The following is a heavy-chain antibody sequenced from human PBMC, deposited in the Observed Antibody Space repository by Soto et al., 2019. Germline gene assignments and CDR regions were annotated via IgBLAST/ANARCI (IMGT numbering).Heavy chain of an antibody. V-gene: IGHV1-69*13. CDR3: ARDGTSAWRQLWLYYCMDA. Sequence: SVKVSCKASGGTFSSYAISWVRQAPGQGLEWMGGIIPIFGTANYAQKFQGRVTITADESTSTAYMELSSLRSEDTAVYYCARDGTSAWRQLWLYYCMDAWGPGTTVTVSS. CDR1: GGTFSSYA. CDR2: IIPIFGTA. D-gene: IGHD5-18*01. J-gene: IGHJ6*02.